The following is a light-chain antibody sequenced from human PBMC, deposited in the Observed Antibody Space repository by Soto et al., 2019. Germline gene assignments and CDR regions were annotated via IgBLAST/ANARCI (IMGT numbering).Light chain of an antibody. CDR2: KAS. CDR3: QHYNSYSEA. V-gene: IGKV1-5*03. J-gene: IGKJ1*01. CDR1: QTISSW. Sequence: DIQMTQSPSTLSGSVGDRVTITCRASQTISSWLAWYQQKPGKAPKLLIYKASTLKSGVPSRFSGSVSGTEFTLTISSLQPDDFATYYCQHYNSYSEALGQGTKVDI.